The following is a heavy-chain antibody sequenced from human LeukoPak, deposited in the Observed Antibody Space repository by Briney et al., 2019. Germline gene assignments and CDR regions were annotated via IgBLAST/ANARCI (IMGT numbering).Heavy chain of an antibody. D-gene: IGHD5-24*01. Sequence: QSGGSLRLSCAASGFTFSSYWMHWVRQAPGKGLVWVSRINTGGSTTDYADSVKGRFTISRDNAKNTLYLQMNSLRAEDTAVYYCSRDLRGRDDYWGQGILVIASS. J-gene: IGHJ4*02. CDR2: INTGGSTT. CDR1: GFTFSSYW. V-gene: IGHV3-74*01. CDR3: SRDLRGRDDY.